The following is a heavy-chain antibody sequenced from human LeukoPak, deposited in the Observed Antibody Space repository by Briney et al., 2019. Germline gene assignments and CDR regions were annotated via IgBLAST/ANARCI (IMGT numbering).Heavy chain of an antibody. D-gene: IGHD6-13*01. CDR1: GGSFSGYY. CDR3: AYSSSWYWFDP. J-gene: IGHJ5*02. CDR2: INHRGRT. V-gene: IGHV4-34*01. Sequence: SETLSLTCAVYGGSFSGYYWSWIRQPPGKGLEWIGEINHRGRTNYNPSLKSRITISVDTSKKQFSLKLSSVTAADTAVYYCAYSSSWYWFDPWGQGTLVTVSS.